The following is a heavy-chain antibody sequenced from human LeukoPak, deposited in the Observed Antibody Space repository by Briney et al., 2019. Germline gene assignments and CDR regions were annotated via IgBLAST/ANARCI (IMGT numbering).Heavy chain of an antibody. J-gene: IGHJ6*02. CDR1: GGSISSYY. CDR2: IYYSGST. V-gene: IGHV4-59*01. CDR3: ARDATRNYGGNIYYGMDV. D-gene: IGHD4-23*01. Sequence: SQTLSLTRTVSGGSISSYYWSCIRQPPGKGMGWIGYIYYSGSTNYNPSLKSRVTISVDTSKNQFSLKLSSVTAADTAVYYCARDATRNYGGNIYYGMDVWGQGTTVTVSS.